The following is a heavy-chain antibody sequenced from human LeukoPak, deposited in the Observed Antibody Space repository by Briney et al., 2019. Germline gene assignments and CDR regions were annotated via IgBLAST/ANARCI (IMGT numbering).Heavy chain of an antibody. D-gene: IGHD3-10*01. Sequence: PSGTLSLTCTVSGGSISSSSYYWGWTRQPPGKGLEWIGSIYYSGRTYYNPSLKSRVTISVNTSKKQFSLKLSSVTAADTAVYYCARGRPDGSGSYYKFDPWGQGTLVTVSS. V-gene: IGHV4-39*01. CDR2: IYYSGRT. CDR1: GGSISSSSYY. CDR3: ARGRPDGSGSYYKFDP. J-gene: IGHJ5*02.